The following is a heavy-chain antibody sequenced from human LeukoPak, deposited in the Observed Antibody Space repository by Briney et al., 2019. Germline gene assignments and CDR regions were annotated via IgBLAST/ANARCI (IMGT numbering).Heavy chain of an antibody. J-gene: IGHJ4*02. CDR1: GSTFSTYA. CDR2: ISGSGGTT. Sequence: PGGSLRLSCAASGSTFSTYAMSWVRQAPGKGLEWVSGISGSGGTTYYADSVKGRFTIFRDNSNNMLYLQMNSLRAEDTAVYYCAKEYRGGWPFDYWGQGTLVTVSS. CDR3: AKEYRGGWPFDY. V-gene: IGHV3-23*01. D-gene: IGHD6-19*01.